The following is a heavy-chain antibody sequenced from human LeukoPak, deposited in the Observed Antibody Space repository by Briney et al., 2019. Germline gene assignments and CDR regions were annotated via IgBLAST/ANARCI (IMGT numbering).Heavy chain of an antibody. J-gene: IGHJ3*02. Sequence: SGTLSLTCTVSGVSISSYYWSWIRQPPGKGLEWIRYIYYSGSTNCNPSVKSRVATSVDTSKKQFSLKLSSLTAADTAVYYCARGGTAVIAPCAFDIWGQGTMVTVSS. CDR1: GVSISSYY. D-gene: IGHD4-23*01. CDR2: IYYSGST. CDR3: ARGGTAVIAPCAFDI. V-gene: IGHV4-59*01.